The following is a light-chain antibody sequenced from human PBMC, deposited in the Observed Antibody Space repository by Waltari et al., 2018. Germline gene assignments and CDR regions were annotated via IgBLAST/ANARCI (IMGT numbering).Light chain of an antibody. V-gene: IGKV1-5*03. CDR3: QQYNSYSQT. Sequence: DIQMNQSPSTLSASVGDRVTITCRARQSISSWLAWYQQKPGKAPKLLIYKASSLESGVPSRFSGSGSGTEFTLTISSLQPDDFATYYCQQYNSYSQTFGQGTKVEIK. CDR2: KAS. CDR1: QSISSW. J-gene: IGKJ1*01.